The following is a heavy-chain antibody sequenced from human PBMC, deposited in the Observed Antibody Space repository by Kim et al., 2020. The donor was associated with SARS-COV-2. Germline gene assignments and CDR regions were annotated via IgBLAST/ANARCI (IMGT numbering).Heavy chain of an antibody. CDR1: GGSISSGSYY. D-gene: IGHD3-10*01. J-gene: IGHJ4*02. V-gene: IGHV4-61*02. Sequence: SETLSLTCTVSGGSISSGSYYWSWIRQPAGKGLEWIGRIYTSGSTNYNPSLKSRVTISVDTSKNQFSLKLSSVTAADTAVYYCARGTYSTNDYWGQGTLVTVSS. CDR3: ARGTYSTNDY. CDR2: IYTSGST.